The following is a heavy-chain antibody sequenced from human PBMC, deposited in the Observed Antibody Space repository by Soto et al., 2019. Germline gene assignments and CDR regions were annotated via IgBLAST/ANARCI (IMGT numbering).Heavy chain of an antibody. V-gene: IGHV3-23*01. J-gene: IGHJ4*02. Sequence: EVQLLDSGGGLVQPGGSLRLSCAASGFTFSNYAMTRVRQGPGKGLEWVSGISGSGGRSYYADSVKGRFTISRDNSKSTLYLQMNSLRAEDTAVYYCAKAYFVWSSEQPYYFDYWGQGPLVTVSS. D-gene: IGHD3-16*01. CDR1: GFTFSNYA. CDR3: AKAYFVWSSEQPYYFDY. CDR2: ISGSGGRS.